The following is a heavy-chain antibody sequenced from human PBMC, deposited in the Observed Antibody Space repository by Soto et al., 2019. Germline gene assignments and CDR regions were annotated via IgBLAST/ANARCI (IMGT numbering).Heavy chain of an antibody. V-gene: IGHV4-59*01. CDR1: GGSISSYY. CDR2: IYYSGST. J-gene: IGHJ6*02. CDR3: AKTPRCSSTSCYKRDYYYYGMDV. Sequence: SETLSLTCTVSGGSISSYYWSWIRQPPGKGLEWIGYIYYSGSTNYNPSLKSRVTISVDTSKNQFSLKLSSVTAADTAVYYCAKTPRCSSTSCYKRDYYYYGMDVWGQGTTVTVS. D-gene: IGHD2-2*02.